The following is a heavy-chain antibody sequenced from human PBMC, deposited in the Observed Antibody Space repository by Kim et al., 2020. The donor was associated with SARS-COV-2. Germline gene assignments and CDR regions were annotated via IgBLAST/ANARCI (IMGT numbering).Heavy chain of an antibody. CDR1: GYPFTGYF. Sequence: ASVKVSCKASGYPFTGYFVHWVRQAPAQGLVWMGWIDHKSGDTNYAQSFQDRVSMTTDTSISNVYLELSRLKSDDTATYLCVRDPLRLLQWCVVYWGQG. CDR2: IDHKSGDT. V-gene: IGHV1-2*02. D-gene: IGHD3-3*01. CDR3: VRDPLRLLQWCVVY. J-gene: IGHJ4*02.